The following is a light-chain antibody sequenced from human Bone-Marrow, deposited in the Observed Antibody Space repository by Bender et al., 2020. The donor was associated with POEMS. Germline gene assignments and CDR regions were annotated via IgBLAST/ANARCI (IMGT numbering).Light chain of an antibody. CDR2: DVD. CDR3: SSYTSTNAVV. J-gene: IGLJ3*02. CDR1: SSDLGTYTY. V-gene: IGLV2-14*03. Sequence: QSALAQPASVSGSPGQSITISCTGTSSDLGTYTYVSWYQQHPGKAPQLVIFDVDNRPSGVSNRFSGSKSGNTASLTISGLQAEDEADYYCSSYTSTNAVVFGGGTRLTVL.